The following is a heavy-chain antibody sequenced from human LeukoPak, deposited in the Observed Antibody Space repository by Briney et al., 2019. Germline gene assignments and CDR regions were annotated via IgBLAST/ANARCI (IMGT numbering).Heavy chain of an antibody. Sequence: SETLSLTCSVSGGSTTGYFWTWIRQPPGKGPEWIEYVYYKGDTSYSPSLESRVTISVDTSKKQFSLKLNSVTAADTAVYARHVTVTYDAFDLWGQGTMVTVSS. CDR2: VYYKGDT. V-gene: IGHV4-59*08. J-gene: IGHJ3*01. CDR1: GGSTTGYF. D-gene: IGHD4-11*01. CDR3: HVTVTYDAFDL.